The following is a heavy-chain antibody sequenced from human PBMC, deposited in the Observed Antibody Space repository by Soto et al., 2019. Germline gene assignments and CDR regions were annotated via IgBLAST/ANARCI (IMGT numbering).Heavy chain of an antibody. CDR1: GFSVSNSY. CDR3: ATIAISHGNDY. D-gene: IGHD2-21*01. V-gene: IGHV3-53*04. J-gene: IGHJ4*02. CDR2: IYSDGRT. Sequence: VQLVESGGGLVQPGGSLRLSCAASGFSVSNSYMTWVRQAPGKGLEWLSVIYSDGRTDYANSVKGRFTISRHNSENTVYLQMNSLRAADTAVYYCATIAISHGNDYWGQGTLVTVSS.